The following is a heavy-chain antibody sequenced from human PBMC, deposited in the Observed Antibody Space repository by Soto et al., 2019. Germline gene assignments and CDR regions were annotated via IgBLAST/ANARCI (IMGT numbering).Heavy chain of an antibody. CDR2: ISSSSSYI. V-gene: IGHV3-21*01. Sequence: EVQLVESGGGLVKPGGSLRLSCAASGFTFSSYSMNWVRQAPGKGLEWVSSISSSSSYIYYADSVKGRFTISRDNAKNSLYLQMNSLRAEDTAVYYCARDLERSITIFGGHYYYGMDVWGQGTTVTVSS. J-gene: IGHJ6*02. D-gene: IGHD3-3*01. CDR3: ARDLERSITIFGGHYYYGMDV. CDR1: GFTFSSYS.